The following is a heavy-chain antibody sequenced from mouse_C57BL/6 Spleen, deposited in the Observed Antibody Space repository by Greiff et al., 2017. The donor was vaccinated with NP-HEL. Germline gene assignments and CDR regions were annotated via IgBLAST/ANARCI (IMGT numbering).Heavy chain of an antibody. CDR1: GFSFNTYA. CDR2: IRSKSNNNAT. Sequence: EVKLMESGGGLVQPKGSLKLSCAASGFSFNTYAMNWVRQAPGKGLEWVARIRSKSNNNATYYADSVKDRFTISRDDSESMLYLQMNNLKTEDTAMYYCVRDSSGYEAWFAYWGQGTLVTVSA. J-gene: IGHJ3*01. V-gene: IGHV10-1*01. D-gene: IGHD3-2*02. CDR3: VRDSSGYEAWFAY.